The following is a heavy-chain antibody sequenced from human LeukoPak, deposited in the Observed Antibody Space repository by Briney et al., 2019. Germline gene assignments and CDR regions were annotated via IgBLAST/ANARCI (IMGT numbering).Heavy chain of an antibody. CDR1: GGTFSSYA. D-gene: IGHD4-17*01. J-gene: IGHJ3*02. CDR3: ATFGPQFYGDHDPVVYTAFDI. Sequence: ASVKVSCKASGGTFSSYAISWVRQAPGQGLEWMGRIIPILGIANYAQKFQGRVTITADKSTSTAYMELSSLRSEDTAVYYCATFGPQFYGDHDPVVYTAFDIWGQGTMVTVSS. CDR2: IIPILGIA. V-gene: IGHV1-69*04.